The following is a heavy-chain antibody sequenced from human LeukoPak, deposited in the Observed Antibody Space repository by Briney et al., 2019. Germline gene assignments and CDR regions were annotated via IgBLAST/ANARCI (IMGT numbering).Heavy chain of an antibody. D-gene: IGHD5-12*01. CDR2: IYYSGST. Sequence: PSETLSLTCTVSGGSISRSSYYWGWIRQPPGKGLEWIGSIYYSGSTYYNPSLKSRVTISVDTSKNQFSLKLSSVTAADTAVYYCARQSGYDQLFDYWGQGTLVTVSS. V-gene: IGHV4-39*01. CDR3: ARQSGYDQLFDY. J-gene: IGHJ4*02. CDR1: GGSISRSSYY.